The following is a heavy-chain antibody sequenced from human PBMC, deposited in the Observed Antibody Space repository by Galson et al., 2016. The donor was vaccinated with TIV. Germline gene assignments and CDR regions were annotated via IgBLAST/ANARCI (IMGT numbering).Heavy chain of an antibody. V-gene: IGHV4-39*01. Sequence: ETLSLTCTVSGGSISSSSHYWGWIRQTPGKGLEWIGSIYSSGSTHYNTSLKSRVIISVDTSKNQFSLRLSSLTAADTATYYCARHWGGYYTPGYYYYGMDVWGHGSTVTVSS. D-gene: IGHD3-3*01. J-gene: IGHJ6*02. CDR1: GGSISSSSHY. CDR2: IYSSGST. CDR3: ARHWGGYYTPGYYYYGMDV.